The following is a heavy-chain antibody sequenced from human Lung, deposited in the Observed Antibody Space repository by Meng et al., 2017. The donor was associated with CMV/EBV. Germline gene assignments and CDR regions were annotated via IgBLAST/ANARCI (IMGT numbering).Heavy chain of an antibody. D-gene: IGHD2-15*01. Sequence: WVRQPPGKGLEWIGNIYHNGSTYYSPSLKSRVTISVDTSKNHFSLRLSSVTAADTGVYYCARQKYIVVIPSGMGNNWFDPWGQGTXVTVSS. CDR3: ARQKYIVVIPSGMGNNWFDP. J-gene: IGHJ5*02. CDR2: IYHNGST. V-gene: IGHV4-39*01.